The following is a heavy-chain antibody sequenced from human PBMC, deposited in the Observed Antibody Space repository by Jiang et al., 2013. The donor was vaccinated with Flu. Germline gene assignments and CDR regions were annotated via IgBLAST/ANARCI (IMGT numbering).Heavy chain of an antibody. J-gene: IGHJ6*04. Sequence: KPTQTLTLTCTFSGFSLSSSGMCVSWIRQPPGKALEALARIDWDDDEYYSTSLKTRLSVSKDTSKNQVVLTMTNMDPVDTATYYCARTLSGRAGGMDVWGEGTTVTVSS. CDR1: GFSLSSSGMC. CDR2: IDWDDDE. CDR3: ARTLSGRAGGMDV. D-gene: IGHD1-26*01. V-gene: IGHV2-70*11.